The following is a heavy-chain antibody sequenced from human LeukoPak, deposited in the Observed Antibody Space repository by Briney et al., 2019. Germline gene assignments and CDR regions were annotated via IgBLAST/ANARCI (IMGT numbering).Heavy chain of an antibody. J-gene: IGHJ4*02. CDR2: INHSGST. D-gene: IGHD5-24*01. Sequence: SETLSLTCAVYGGSFSGCYWSWIRQPPGKGLEWIGEINHSGSTNYNPSLKSRVTISVDTSKNQFSLKLSSVTAADTAVYYCARRGRKGWLQLGGFDYWGQGTLVTVSS. CDR3: ARRGRKGWLQLGGFDY. CDR1: GGSFSGCY. V-gene: IGHV4-34*01.